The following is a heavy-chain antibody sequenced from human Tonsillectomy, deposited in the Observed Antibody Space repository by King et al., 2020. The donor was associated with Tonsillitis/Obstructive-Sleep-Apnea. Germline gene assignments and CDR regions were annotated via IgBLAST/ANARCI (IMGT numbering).Heavy chain of an antibody. V-gene: IGHV3-21*01. CDR2: FIRGGSNT. J-gene: IGHJ2*01. D-gene: IGHD6-13*01. CDR3: ARSATAGFWYLDL. Sequence: QLVQSGGGLVKPGGSLRLSCTASGFTFSVHSMNWVRQAPGKGLEWFSSFIRGGSNTYYADSGKGRFTVSRDDAKNSLYLQMNSLRAEDTAVYYCARSATAGFWYLDLWGRGTLVVVSP. CDR1: GFTFSVHS.